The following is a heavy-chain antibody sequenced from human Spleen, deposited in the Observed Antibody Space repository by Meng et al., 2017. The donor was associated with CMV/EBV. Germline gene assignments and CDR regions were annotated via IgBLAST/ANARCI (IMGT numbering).Heavy chain of an antibody. CDR3: ARDTSWGLDY. Sequence: GESLKISCAASGFTFSSYDMHWVRQATGKGLEWVSAIGTAGDTYYPGSVKGRFTISRENAKNSLYLQMNSLRAGDTAVYYCARDTSWGLDYWGQGTLVTVSS. J-gene: IGHJ4*02. CDR2: IGTAGDT. V-gene: IGHV3-13*01. CDR1: GFTFSSYD. D-gene: IGHD2-2*01.